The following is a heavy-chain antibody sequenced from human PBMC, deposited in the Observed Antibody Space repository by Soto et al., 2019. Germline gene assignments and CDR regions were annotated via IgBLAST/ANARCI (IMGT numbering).Heavy chain of an antibody. J-gene: IGHJ5*02. CDR2: IYYSGST. CDR3: ARAPLYLVGATRVNWFDP. V-gene: IGHV4-61*01. CDR1: GGSVSSGSYY. D-gene: IGHD1-26*01. Sequence: KTSETLSLTCTVSGGSVSSGSYYWSWIRQPPGKGLEWIGYIYYSGSTNYNPSLKSRVTISVDTSKNQFSLKLSSVTAADTAVYYCARAPLYLVGATRVNWFDPWGQGTLVTVSS.